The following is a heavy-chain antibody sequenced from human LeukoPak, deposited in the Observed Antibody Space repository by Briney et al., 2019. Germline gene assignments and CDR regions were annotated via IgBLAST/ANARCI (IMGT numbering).Heavy chain of an antibody. J-gene: IGHJ3*02. CDR3: ARAPYYYDSSGYFNDAFDI. CDR2: ISYDGSNK. D-gene: IGHD3-22*01. V-gene: IGHV3-30-3*01. CDR1: GFTFSSYA. Sequence: QPGGSLRLSCAASGFTFSSYAMSWVRQAPGKGLEWVAVISYDGSNKYYADSVKGRFTISRDNSKNTLYLQMNSLRAEDTAVYYCARAPYYYDSSGYFNDAFDIWGQGTMVTVSS.